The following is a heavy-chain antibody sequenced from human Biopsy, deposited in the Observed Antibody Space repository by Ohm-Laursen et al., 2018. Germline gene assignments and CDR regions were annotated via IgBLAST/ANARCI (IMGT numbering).Heavy chain of an antibody. Sequence: GTLSLTCTVSGDSISSYYWSWIRQPPGKGLEWIGYVYYTGSTYYNPSLQSRVTISVDTSKNHFSLRLRSVTPADTAIYYCARDRGYYSDRTVPGYFDLWGRGTLVTVSS. CDR3: ARDRGYYSDRTVPGYFDL. CDR1: GDSISSYY. J-gene: IGHJ2*01. CDR2: VYYTGST. V-gene: IGHV4-59*01. D-gene: IGHD3-22*01.